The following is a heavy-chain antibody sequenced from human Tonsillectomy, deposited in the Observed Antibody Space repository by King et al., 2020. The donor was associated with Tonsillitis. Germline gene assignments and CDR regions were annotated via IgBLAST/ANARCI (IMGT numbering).Heavy chain of an antibody. CDR1: GYSFTSYW. J-gene: IGHJ4*02. D-gene: IGHD3-10*01. CDR2: IYPGDSDT. Sequence: QLVQSGAEVKKPGESLKISCKGSGYSFTSYWIGWVRQMPGKGLEWMGIIYPGDSDTRYSPSFQGQVTISADKSISTAYLQWSSLKASDTAMYYCARVENYYGSGSYLYYFDYWGQGTLGTVSS. CDR3: ARVENYYGSGSYLYYFDY. V-gene: IGHV5-51*01.